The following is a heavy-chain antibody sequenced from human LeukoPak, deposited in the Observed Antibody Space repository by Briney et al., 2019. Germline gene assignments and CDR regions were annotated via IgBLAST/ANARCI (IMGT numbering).Heavy chain of an antibody. CDR1: GGSISSSSYY. J-gene: IGHJ5*02. CDR2: IYYSGST. D-gene: IGHD2-15*01. Sequence: SETLSLTCTVSGGSISSSSYYWGWIRQPPGKGLEWIGSIYYSGSTYYNPSLKSRVTISVDTSKNQFSRKLSSVTAADTAVYYCASDRLTHIRSDPWSQGTLVTVSS. V-gene: IGHV4-39*07. CDR3: ASDRLTHIRSDP.